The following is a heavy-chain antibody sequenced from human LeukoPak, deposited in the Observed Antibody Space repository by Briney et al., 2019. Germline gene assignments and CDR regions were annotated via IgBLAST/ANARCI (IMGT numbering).Heavy chain of an antibody. CDR1: GGSISIAY. V-gene: IGHV4-4*07. CDR2: IHFSKTT. D-gene: IGHD3-3*02. Sequence: ETLSLSRTLSGGSISIAYWSCFPDPAGQGLEWIGRIHFSKTTKTNPSLKSPVTLSLDTSTNPFSLNICSVTAAHTPVYYCGRVAFAPLDLWGQGILVTVSS. CDR3: GRVAFAPLDL. J-gene: IGHJ5*02.